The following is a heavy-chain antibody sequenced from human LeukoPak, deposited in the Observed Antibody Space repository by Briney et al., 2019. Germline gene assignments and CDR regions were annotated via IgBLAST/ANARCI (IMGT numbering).Heavy chain of an antibody. J-gene: IGHJ4*02. CDR1: GFTFSNFN. Sequence: GGSLRLSCAASGFTFSNFNMNRVRQTPGKGLEWVSSISTSTSHIYYADSVTGRFTISRDNAKNSLYLQMNSLRAEDTAVYYCARWPIAAAPPVYYFDYWGQGTLVTVSS. CDR2: ISTSTSHI. CDR3: ARWPIAAAPPVYYFDY. D-gene: IGHD6-13*01. V-gene: IGHV3-21*01.